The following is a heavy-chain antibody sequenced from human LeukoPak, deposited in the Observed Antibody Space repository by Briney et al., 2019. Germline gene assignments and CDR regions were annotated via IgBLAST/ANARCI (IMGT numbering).Heavy chain of an antibody. CDR1: GFTFSSYG. J-gene: IGHJ4*02. CDR3: AREAGYYDSSGFFPRLDY. V-gene: IGHV3-33*01. D-gene: IGHD3-22*01. CDR2: IWYDGSNK. Sequence: PGRSLRLSCAASGFTFSSYGMHWVRQAPGKGLEWVAVIWYDGSNKYYADSVKGRFTVSRDNSKNTLYLQMNSLRAEDTAVYYCAREAGYYDSSGFFPRLDYWGQGTLVTVSS.